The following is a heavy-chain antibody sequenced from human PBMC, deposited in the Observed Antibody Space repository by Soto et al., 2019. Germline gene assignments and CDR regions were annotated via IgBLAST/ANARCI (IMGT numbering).Heavy chain of an antibody. V-gene: IGHV4-59*08. CDR2: IYYSGST. D-gene: IGHD6-13*01. CDR3: AREGAAAVTMEYYFDY. J-gene: IGHJ4*02. Sequence: SETLSLTCTVSGGSISSYYWSWIRQPPGKGLEWIGYIYYSGSTNYNPSLKSRVTISVDTSKNQFSLKLSSVTAADTAVYYCAREGAAAVTMEYYFDYWGQGTLVTVSS. CDR1: GGSISSYY.